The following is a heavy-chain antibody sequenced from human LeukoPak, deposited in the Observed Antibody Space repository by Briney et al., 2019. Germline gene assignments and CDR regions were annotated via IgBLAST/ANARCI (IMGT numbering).Heavy chain of an antibody. CDR2: MNPHSGNT. CDR1: GYTFTFYD. J-gene: IGHJ5*02. Sequence: ASVKVSCKASGYTFTFYDIQWVRQAAGQGLEWMGWMNPHSGNTGYAQKFQGRVTITRNTSISTAYMELSSLRSEDTAVYYCARSNWNDVGGWFDPWGQGTLVTVSS. V-gene: IGHV1-8*03. CDR3: ARSNWNDVGGWFDP. D-gene: IGHD1-1*01.